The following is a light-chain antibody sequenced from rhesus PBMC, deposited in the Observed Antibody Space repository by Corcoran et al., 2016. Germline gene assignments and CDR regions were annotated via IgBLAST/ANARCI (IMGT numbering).Light chain of an antibody. CDR2: EVS. J-gene: IGKJ2*01. V-gene: IGKV2-104*02. CDR3: MQALEFPYS. CDR1: QSLLDSEDGNTY. Sequence: DIVMTQTPLSLPVTPGEPASISCRSSQSLLDSEDGNTYLDWYLQKPGQSPQLLIYEVSNRASGVPERVRGSGSDTEFTLKISRVEAEDVGVYYCMQALEFPYSFGQGTKVEIK.